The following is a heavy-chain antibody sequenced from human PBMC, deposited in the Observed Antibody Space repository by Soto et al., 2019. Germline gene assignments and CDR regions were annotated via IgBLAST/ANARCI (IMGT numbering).Heavy chain of an antibody. CDR2: ISNSGDST. V-gene: IGHV3-23*01. CDR1: GFTFSSYA. J-gene: IGHJ6*02. CDR3: ESITIFGGVIKDG. Sequence: EVQLLESGGGLVQPGGSLRLSCAASGFTFSSYAMSWVRQAPGKGLEWVSGISNSGDSTYYADSVKGRFTISRDNSKKTLYLQMHSLRAEDTAVYYFESITIFGGVIKDGWGQGTTVTVSS. D-gene: IGHD3-3*01.